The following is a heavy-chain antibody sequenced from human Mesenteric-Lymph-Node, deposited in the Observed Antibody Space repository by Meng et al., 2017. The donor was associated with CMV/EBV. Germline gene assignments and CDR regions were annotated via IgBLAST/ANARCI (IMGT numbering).Heavy chain of an antibody. J-gene: IGHJ4*02. Sequence: SGGTFSNYAISWVRQAPGQGLEWMGGIIPIFDTANYAQKFQGRVTITADESTSTAYMELSSLRSEDTAVYYCAREIHNSGYDYGYFDYWGQGTLVTVSS. V-gene: IGHV1-69*01. D-gene: IGHD5-12*01. CDR3: AREIHNSGYDYGYFDY. CDR2: IIPIFDTA. CDR1: GGTFSNYA.